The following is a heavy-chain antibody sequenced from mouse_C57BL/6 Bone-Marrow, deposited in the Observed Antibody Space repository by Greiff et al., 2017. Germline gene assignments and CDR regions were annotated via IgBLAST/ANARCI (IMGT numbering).Heavy chain of an antibody. CDR1: GYTFTDYY. V-gene: IGHV1-76*01. CDR3: ARGDYGSSYWYFDV. Sequence: VQLQQSGAELVRPGASVKLSCKASGYTFTDYYINWVKQRAGQGLEWIARIYPGSGNTYYNEKFKGKATLTAEKSSSTAYMQLSSLTSEDSAVYFCARGDYGSSYWYFDVWGTGTTVTVSS. J-gene: IGHJ1*03. D-gene: IGHD1-1*01. CDR2: IYPGSGNT.